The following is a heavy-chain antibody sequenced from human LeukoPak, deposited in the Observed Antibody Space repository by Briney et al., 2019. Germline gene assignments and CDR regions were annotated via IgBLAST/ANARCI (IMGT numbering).Heavy chain of an antibody. J-gene: IGHJ4*02. V-gene: IGHV3-33*01. CDR2: IWYDGSNK. CDR3: ARDGGGLGY. D-gene: IGHD2-15*01. Sequence: GRSLRLSCAASGFTFSSYDMHWVRQAPGKGLEWVAVIWYDGSNKYYADSVKGRFTISRDNAKNTLYLQMNSLRLEDTAVYYCARDGGGLGYWGQGTLVTVSS. CDR1: GFTFSSYD.